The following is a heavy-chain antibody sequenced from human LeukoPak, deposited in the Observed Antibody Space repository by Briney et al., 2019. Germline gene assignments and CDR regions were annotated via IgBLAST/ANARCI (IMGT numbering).Heavy chain of an antibody. CDR3: ARASDYDFWSGYFDY. D-gene: IGHD3-3*01. J-gene: IGHJ4*02. Sequence: ASVKVSCKASGGTFSSYAISWVRQAPGQGLEWMGGIIPIFGTANYAQKIQGRVTITADESTSTAYMELSSLRSEDTAVYYCARASDYDFWSGYFDYWGQGTLVTVSS. V-gene: IGHV1-69*13. CDR1: GGTFSSYA. CDR2: IIPIFGTA.